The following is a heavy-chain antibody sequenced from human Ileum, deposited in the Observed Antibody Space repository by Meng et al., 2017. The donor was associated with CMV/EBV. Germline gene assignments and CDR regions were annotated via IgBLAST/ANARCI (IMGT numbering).Heavy chain of an antibody. D-gene: IGHD1-26*01. J-gene: IGHJ4*02. CDR2: ISGSGGST. CDR3: ANRGAGATIDY. V-gene: IGHV3-23*01. CDR1: GFTFSSYA. Sequence: GGSLRLSCAASGFTFSSYAMSWVRQAPGKGLEWVSAISGSGGSTYYADSVKGRFTISRDNSKNTLYLQINSLRAEDTAVYYCANRGAGATIDYWGQGTLVTVSS.